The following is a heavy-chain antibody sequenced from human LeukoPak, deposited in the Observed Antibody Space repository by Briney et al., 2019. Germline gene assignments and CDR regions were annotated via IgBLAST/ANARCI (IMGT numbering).Heavy chain of an antibody. J-gene: IGHJ4*02. CDR3: ARELGWLLRTPPILQEDY. CDR1: GYTFTGYY. D-gene: IGHD5-24*01. V-gene: IGHV1-2*06. CDR2: INPNSGGT. Sequence: ASVKVSCKASGYTFTGYYMHWVRQAPGQGLEWMGRINPNSGGTNYAQKFQGRVTMTRDTSTSTVYMELSSLRSEDTAVYYCARELGWLLRTPPILQEDYWGQGTLVTVSS.